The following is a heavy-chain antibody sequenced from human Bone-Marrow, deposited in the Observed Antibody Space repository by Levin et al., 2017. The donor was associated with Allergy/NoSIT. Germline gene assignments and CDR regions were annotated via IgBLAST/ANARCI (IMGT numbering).Heavy chain of an antibody. CDR2: ISSNDEK. J-gene: IGHJ4*02. V-gene: IGHV2-26*01. CDR1: GFLLSNPRLG. D-gene: IGHD2-15*01. CDR3: ARLRRGPWSGGSCDEFDH. Sequence: SGPTLVKPTETLTLTCTVSGFLLSNPRLGVSWIRQPPGKALEWLAHISSNDEKSYSTSLKSRLTISKDTSKSQVVLNMTNMDPVDTATYYCARLRRGPWSGGSCDEFDHWGQGTLVTVSS.